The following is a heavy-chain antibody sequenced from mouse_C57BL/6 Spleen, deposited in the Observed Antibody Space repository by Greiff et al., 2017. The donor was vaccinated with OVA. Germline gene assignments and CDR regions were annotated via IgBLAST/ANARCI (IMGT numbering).Heavy chain of an antibody. CDR3: ARGSSYDYLDY. V-gene: IGHV5-4*01. J-gene: IGHJ2*01. CDR1: GFTFSSYA. CDR2: ISDGGSYT. D-gene: IGHD2-3*01. Sequence: EVHLVESGGGLVKPGGSLKLSCAASGFTFSSYAMSWVRQTPEKRLEWVATISDGGSYTYYPDNVKGRFTISRDNAKNNLYLQMSHLKSEDTAMYYCARGSSYDYLDYWGQGTTLTVSS.